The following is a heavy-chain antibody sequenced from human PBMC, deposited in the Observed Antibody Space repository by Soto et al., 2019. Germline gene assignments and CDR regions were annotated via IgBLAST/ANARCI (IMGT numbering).Heavy chain of an antibody. V-gene: IGHV4-34*01. CDR1: GGSFSGYY. CDR2: INHSGST. J-gene: IGHJ6*03. CDR3: ARAAVFRFLEWSRVPSSSSYVDA. Sequence: PSETLSLTCAVYGGSFSGYYWSWIRQPPGKGLEWIGEINHSGSTNYNPSLKSRVTISIDTSKNQFSLRLSSVTAADTAVYYCARAAVFRFLEWSRVPSSSSYVDAWGKGTTVTVSS. D-gene: IGHD3-3*01.